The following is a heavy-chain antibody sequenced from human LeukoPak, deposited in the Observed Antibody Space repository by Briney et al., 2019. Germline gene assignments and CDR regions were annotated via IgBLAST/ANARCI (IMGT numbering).Heavy chain of an antibody. D-gene: IGHD6-6*01. Sequence: PGGSLRLSCAASGFTFNDYYMSWIRQAPGKGLEWVSYISSSGSTIYYADSVKGRFTISRDNAKNSLYLQMNSLRVEDTAVYYCARDMGRYSSSRSGAFDIWGQGTMVTVSS. CDR1: GFTFNDYY. CDR2: ISSSGSTI. J-gene: IGHJ3*02. V-gene: IGHV3-11*01. CDR3: ARDMGRYSSSRSGAFDI.